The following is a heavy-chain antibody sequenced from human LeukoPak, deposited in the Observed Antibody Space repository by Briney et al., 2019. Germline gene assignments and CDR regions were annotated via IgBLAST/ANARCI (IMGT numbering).Heavy chain of an antibody. CDR1: GYTFTGYY. CDR2: INPNSGGT. Sequence: ASVKVSCKASGYTFTGYYMHWVRQAPGQGLEWMGWINPNSGGTNYAQKFQGRVTMTRDTSISTAYMELSRLRSDDTAVYYCARGDSYSRTEDYWGQRTLVTVSS. D-gene: IGHD6-13*01. V-gene: IGHV1-2*02. J-gene: IGHJ4*02. CDR3: ARGDSYSRTEDY.